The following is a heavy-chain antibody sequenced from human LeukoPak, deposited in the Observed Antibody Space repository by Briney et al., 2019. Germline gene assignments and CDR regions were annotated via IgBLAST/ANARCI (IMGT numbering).Heavy chain of an antibody. J-gene: IGHJ6*03. CDR3: ARASGWYERGPDYYYYMDV. CDR2: ISSSSSYI. Sequence: GGSLRLSCAASEFTFSSYTMNWVRQAPGKGLEWVSSISSSSSYIHYVDSVKGRFTISRDNAKNSLYLQMSSLRAEDTAVYYCARASGWYERGPDYYYYMDVWGKGTTVTVSS. V-gene: IGHV3-21*01. CDR1: EFTFSSYT. D-gene: IGHD6-19*01.